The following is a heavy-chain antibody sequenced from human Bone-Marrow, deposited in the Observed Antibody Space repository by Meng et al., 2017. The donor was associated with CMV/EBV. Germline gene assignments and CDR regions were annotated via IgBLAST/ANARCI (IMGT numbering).Heavy chain of an antibody. Sequence: GESLKISCAASGFTFDDYGMSWVRQAPGKRLEWVSGINWNGGSTGYADSVKGRFTISRDNAKNSLYLQMNSLRAEDTAVYYCASTASMVFYWGQGTLVTVSS. CDR1: GFTFDDYG. J-gene: IGHJ4*02. CDR2: INWNGGST. CDR3: ASTASMVFY. D-gene: IGHD3-10*01. V-gene: IGHV3-20*04.